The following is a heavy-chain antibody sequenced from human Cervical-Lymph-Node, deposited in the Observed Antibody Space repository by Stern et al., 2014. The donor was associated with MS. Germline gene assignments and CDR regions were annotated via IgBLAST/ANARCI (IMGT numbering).Heavy chain of an antibody. CDR1: GFTFDDYA. D-gene: IGHD6-6*01. CDR2: ISWNSGSI. V-gene: IGHV3-9*01. CDR3: AKDIGGSSPR. J-gene: IGHJ4*02. Sequence: EVQLVESGGGLVQPGRSLRLSCAASGFTFDDYAMHWVRQAPGKGLEWVSGISWNSGSIGYADSVKGRFTISRDNAKNSLYLQMNSLRAEDTALYYCAKDIGGSSPRWRQGTLVTVSS.